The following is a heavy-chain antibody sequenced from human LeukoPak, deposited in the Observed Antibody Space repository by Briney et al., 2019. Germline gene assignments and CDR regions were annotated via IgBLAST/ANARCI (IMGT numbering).Heavy chain of an antibody. CDR2: IKQDGSEK. D-gene: IGHD4-23*01. CDR3: AKDRGGSSIDY. Sequence: GGSLRLSCAASGFTFSSYWMSWVRQAPGKGLEWVANIKQDGSEKYYADSVKGRFTISRDNSKNTLYLQMNSLRAEDTAVYYCAKDRGGSSIDYWGQGTLVTVSS. J-gene: IGHJ4*02. V-gene: IGHV3-7*01. CDR1: GFTFSSYW.